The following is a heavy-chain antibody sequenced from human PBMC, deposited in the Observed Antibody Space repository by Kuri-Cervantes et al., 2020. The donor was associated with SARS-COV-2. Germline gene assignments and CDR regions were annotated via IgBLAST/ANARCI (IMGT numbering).Heavy chain of an antibody. CDR3: ARGGGYQLLPRPIKSYYFDY. D-gene: IGHD2-2*01. J-gene: IGHJ4*02. CDR1: GYSISSGYY. V-gene: IGHV4-38-2*02. Sequence: SETLSLTCTVSGYSISSGYYWGWIRQPPGKGLEWIGSIYYSGSTYYNPSLKSRVTISVDTSKNQFSLKLSSVTAADTAVYYCARGGGYQLLPRPIKSYYFDYWGQGTLVTVSS. CDR2: IYYSGST.